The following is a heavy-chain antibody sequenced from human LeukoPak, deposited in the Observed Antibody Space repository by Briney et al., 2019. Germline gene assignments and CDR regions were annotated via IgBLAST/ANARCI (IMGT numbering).Heavy chain of an antibody. CDR2: IHYSGTT. Sequence: TPSETLSLTCTVSGGSISAYYWSWIRQPPGKRLDWIGYIHYSGTTNYYPSLKSRVTIALDTSKNQFSLKLNSVTAADTAVYYCARFGTSSSRFFDQWGQGTLVTVSS. CDR3: ARFGTSSSRFFDQ. D-gene: IGHD6-6*01. J-gene: IGHJ4*02. CDR1: GGSISAYY. V-gene: IGHV4-59*01.